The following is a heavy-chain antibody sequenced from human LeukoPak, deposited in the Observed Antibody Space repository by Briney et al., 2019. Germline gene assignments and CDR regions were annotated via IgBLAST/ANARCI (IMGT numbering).Heavy chain of an antibody. CDR2: ISWNSGSI. CDR1: GFTFDDYA. D-gene: IGHD6-19*01. V-gene: IGHV3-9*01. Sequence: GGSLRLTCAASGFTFDDYAMHWVRQAPGKGLEWVSCISWNSGSIGYADSVKGRFTISRDNAKNSLYLQMNSLRAEDTALYYCAKDNWGSGRSWYFDLWGRGILVTVSS. J-gene: IGHJ2*01. CDR3: AKDNWGSGRSWYFDL.